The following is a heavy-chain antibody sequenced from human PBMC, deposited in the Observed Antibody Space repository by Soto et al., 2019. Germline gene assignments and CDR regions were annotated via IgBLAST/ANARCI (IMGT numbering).Heavy chain of an antibody. CDR3: ARRGSSSWYWFDL. V-gene: IGHV5-10-1*01. Sequence: GESLKISCKGSGYSFTSYWISWVRQMPGKGLEWMGRIDPSDSYTNYSPSFQGHVTISADKSISTAYLQWSSLKASDTAMYYCARRGSSSWYWFDLWGQGTLVTVSS. J-gene: IGHJ5*02. D-gene: IGHD6-13*01. CDR1: GYSFTSYW. CDR2: IDPSDSYT.